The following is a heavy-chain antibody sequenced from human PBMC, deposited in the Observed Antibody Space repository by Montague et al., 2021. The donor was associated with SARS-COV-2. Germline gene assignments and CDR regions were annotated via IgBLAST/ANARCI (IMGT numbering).Heavy chain of an antibody. Sequence: PALGKPTQTLTLTRTFSGFSLNTPEVAVGWIRQPPGKALEWLALIYGGDEKRYGPSLQSRLTITRDTSKSQVVLTMTNMDPVDTATYFCAHRFAGFFDYWGQGILVTVSS. CDR1: GFSLNTPEVA. J-gene: IGHJ4*02. V-gene: IGHV2-5*05. CDR2: IYGGDEK. CDR3: AHRFAGFFDY.